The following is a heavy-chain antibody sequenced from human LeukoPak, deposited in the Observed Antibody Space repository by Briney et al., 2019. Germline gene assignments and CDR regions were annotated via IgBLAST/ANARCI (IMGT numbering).Heavy chain of an antibody. CDR2: IAYDGTSI. D-gene: IGHD6-19*01. CDR3: ATRHSSGWFYFDY. CDR1: GFTFSNYA. V-gene: IGHV3-30*14. Sequence: PGRSLRLSCATSGFTFSNYAMHWVRQAPGKGLEWVAIIAYDGTSIYYGDSVKGRFTISRDNSKNTLYLQMNSLRAEDTAVYYCATRHSSGWFYFDYWGQGTLVTVSS. J-gene: IGHJ4*02.